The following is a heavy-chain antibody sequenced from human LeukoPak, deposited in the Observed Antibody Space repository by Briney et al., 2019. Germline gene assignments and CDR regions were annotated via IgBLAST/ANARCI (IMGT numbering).Heavy chain of an antibody. Sequence: KPSETLSLTCTVSGGSISSYYWSWIRQPPGKGLEWIGYIYYSGSTNYNPSLKSRVTISVDTSKNQFSLKLSSVTAADTAVYYCARQVGGGYGDFDYWGQGTLVTVSS. V-gene: IGHV4-59*08. CDR1: GGSISSYY. J-gene: IGHJ4*02. CDR2: IYYSGST. CDR3: ARQVGGGYGDFDY. D-gene: IGHD4-17*01.